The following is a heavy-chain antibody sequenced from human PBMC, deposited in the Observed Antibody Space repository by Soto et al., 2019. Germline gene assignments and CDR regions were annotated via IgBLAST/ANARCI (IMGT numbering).Heavy chain of an antibody. V-gene: IGHV3-23*01. D-gene: IGHD6-6*01. CDR3: AKGGYSSRPRKFDY. CDR1: GFTFSSYG. CDR2: NSGSGGGT. J-gene: IGHJ4*02. Sequence: GGFLRLSCAASGFTFSSYGMSWVRQAPGKGLEWVSGNSGSGGGTYYADSVKGRFTVSRDNSKNTLYLQMHSLRAEDTAVYYCAKGGYSSRPRKFDYWGQGTLVTVSS.